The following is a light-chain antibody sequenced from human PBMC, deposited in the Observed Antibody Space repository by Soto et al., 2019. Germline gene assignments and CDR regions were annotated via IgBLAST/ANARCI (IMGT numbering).Light chain of an antibody. CDR2: DVS. Sequence: QSVLTQPASVSGSPGQSITISCTGTSSDVGGYNYVSWYQQHPGNAPKLMIYDVSNRPSGVSNRFSGSKSGNTASLTISVLQAEDEDDYYCSSYTSSSTLVFGTGTKLTVL. V-gene: IGLV2-14*01. CDR1: SSDVGGYNY. CDR3: SSYTSSSTLV. J-gene: IGLJ1*01.